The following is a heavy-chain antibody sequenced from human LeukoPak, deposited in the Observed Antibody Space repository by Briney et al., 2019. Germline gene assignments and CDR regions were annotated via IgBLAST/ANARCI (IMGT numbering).Heavy chain of an antibody. D-gene: IGHD3-22*01. Sequence: ASVKVSCKASRYTFTDYELHWVRQAPGQGLEWMGWINSKGGGTNYAPKFQDRVSMTRDTSLSTAYMDLSRLRSDDTAVYYCARLKHPYEDWGQGTLVTVSS. CDR2: INSKGGGT. V-gene: IGHV1-2*02. CDR3: ARLKHPYED. J-gene: IGHJ4*02. CDR1: RYTFTDYE.